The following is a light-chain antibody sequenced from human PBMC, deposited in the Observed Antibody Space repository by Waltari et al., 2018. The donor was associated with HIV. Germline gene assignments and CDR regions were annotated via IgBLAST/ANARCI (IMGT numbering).Light chain of an antibody. CDR1: QTVNSNY. V-gene: IGKV3-20*01. Sequence: IVLTQSPGTLSLSPGERATLSCRASQTVNSNYLAWYQQKPGQAPRLLIYGAANRAAGIPDRFTGGGSGTDFTLTISRLEPEDFAVYYCQQYSGSPPWTFGQGTMVEIK. J-gene: IGKJ1*01. CDR3: QQYSGSPPWT. CDR2: GAA.